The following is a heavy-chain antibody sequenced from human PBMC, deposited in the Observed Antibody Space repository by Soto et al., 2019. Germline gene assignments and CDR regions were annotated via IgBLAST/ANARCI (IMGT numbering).Heavy chain of an antibody. CDR2: ITNSADGT. CDR3: AKDLPKYSRRVHFFDY. CDR1: GFTFSTYA. Sequence: GGALRLSCAASGFTFSTYAMSWVRQAPGKGLEWVSAITNSADGTYYADSVKGRFTMSRDNAKNMMYLQMNSLRAEDTAVYYCAKDLPKYSRRVHFFDYWGQGSLVTVSS. D-gene: IGHD6-6*01. V-gene: IGHV3-23*01. J-gene: IGHJ4*02.